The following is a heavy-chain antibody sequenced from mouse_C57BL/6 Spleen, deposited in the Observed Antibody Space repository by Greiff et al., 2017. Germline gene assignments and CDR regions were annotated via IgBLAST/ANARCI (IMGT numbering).Heavy chain of an antibody. J-gene: IGHJ2*01. V-gene: IGHV1-53*01. CDR3: ARSGLGPFDY. CDR2: INPSNGGT. Sequence: QVHVKQSGTELVKPGASVKLSCKASGYTFTRYWMHWVKQRPGQGLEWIGNINPSNGGTNYNEKFKSQATLTVDKSSSTACMQLSILTSEDSAVYYCARSGLGPFDYWGQGTTLTVSS. CDR1: GYTFTRYW. D-gene: IGHD4-1*01.